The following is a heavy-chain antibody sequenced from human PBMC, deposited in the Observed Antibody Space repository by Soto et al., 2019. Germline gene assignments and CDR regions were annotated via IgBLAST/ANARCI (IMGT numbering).Heavy chain of an antibody. V-gene: IGHV3-9*01. CDR3: AKDATDGDYFDY. J-gene: IGHJ4*02. CDR2: ISWNSGSI. D-gene: IGHD4-17*01. Sequence: EVQLVESGGGLVQPGRSLRLSCAASGFTFDDYAMHWVRQAPGKGLEWVSGISWNSGSIGYADSVKGRFTISRDNAKNYLYLQMNSLRAEYTALYYCAKDATDGDYFDYWGQGTLVTVSS. CDR1: GFTFDDYA.